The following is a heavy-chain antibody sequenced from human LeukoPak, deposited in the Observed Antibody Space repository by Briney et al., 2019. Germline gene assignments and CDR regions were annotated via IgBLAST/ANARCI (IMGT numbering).Heavy chain of an antibody. J-gene: IGHJ6*04. CDR1: GFTFSSYA. D-gene: IGHD2-2*01. V-gene: IGHV3-23*01. Sequence: GGSLRLSCAASGFTFSSYAMSWVCQAPGKGLEWVSVISGSGSRTFYADSVKGRFTISRDKSKSTLYLQMNSLGADDTAVYFCVKYQLPDQEGYHYGMDVWGKGTTVTVSS. CDR3: VKYQLPDQEGYHYGMDV. CDR2: ISGSGSRT.